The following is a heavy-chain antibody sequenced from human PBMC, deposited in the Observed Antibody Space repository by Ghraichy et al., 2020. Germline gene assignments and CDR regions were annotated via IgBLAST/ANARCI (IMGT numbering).Heavy chain of an antibody. D-gene: IGHD6-19*01. CDR3: ARASMAGTYDY. CDR1: GGSISNYF. Sequence: SETLSLTCTVSGGSISNYFWNWVRQPAGKGLEWIGRIFSTGSTNYNPSLKSRVTMSVDTSKNQLSLRLDFVTAADTAVYYCARASMAGTYDYWGQGSLVTVSS. V-gene: IGHV4-4*07. CDR2: IFSTGST. J-gene: IGHJ4*02.